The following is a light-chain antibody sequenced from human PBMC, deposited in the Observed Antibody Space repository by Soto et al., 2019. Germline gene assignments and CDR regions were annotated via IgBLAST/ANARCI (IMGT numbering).Light chain of an antibody. CDR3: QQYNNWPRT. J-gene: IGKJ1*01. V-gene: IGKV1-39*01. CDR2: SAS. Sequence: QMTQSPSSLSASVGHRVTISCRASQTISRYLNWYQQRQGKAPNIIIYSASSLQSGVPSRFSGSVSGTDFNLTISSLQSEDFAVYYCQQYNNWPRTFGQGTKVDIK. CDR1: QTISRY.